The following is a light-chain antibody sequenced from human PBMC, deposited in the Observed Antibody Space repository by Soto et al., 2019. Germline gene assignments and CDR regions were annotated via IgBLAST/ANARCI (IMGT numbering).Light chain of an antibody. Sequence: QSALTQPASVSGSPGQSITISCTGTSSDIGSYNRVSWYQQPPGTAPKLIIYEVNNRPSGVPDRFSGSKSGNTASLTISGLLAEDEADYYCCAYAGSGTVVFGGGTKLTVL. CDR1: SSDIGSYNR. J-gene: IGLJ3*02. V-gene: IGLV2-18*02. CDR3: CAYAGSGTVV. CDR2: EVN.